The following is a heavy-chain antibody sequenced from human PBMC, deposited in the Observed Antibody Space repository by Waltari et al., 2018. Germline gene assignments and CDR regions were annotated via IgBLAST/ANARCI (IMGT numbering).Heavy chain of an antibody. CDR3: ARRGAAGPVAGAFDI. J-gene: IGHJ3*02. D-gene: IGHD6-13*01. CDR1: GYSISSGYY. CDR2: IYHSGST. V-gene: IGHV4-38-2*01. Sequence: QVQLQESGPGLVKLSETLSLTCAVSGYSISSGYYWGWIRQPPGKGLEWIGSIYHSGSTYYNPSLKSRVTISVDTSKNQFSLKLSSVTAADTAVYYCARRGAAGPVAGAFDIWGQGTMVTVSS.